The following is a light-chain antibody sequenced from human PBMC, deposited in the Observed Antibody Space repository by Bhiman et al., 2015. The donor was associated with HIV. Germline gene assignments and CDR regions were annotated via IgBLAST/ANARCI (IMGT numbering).Light chain of an antibody. CDR2: KNN. J-gene: IGLJ1*01. CDR3: ATWDDNLSADYF. Sequence: FKNNRRPSGVPDRFSGSKSGTSASLVIRGLQSEDESEYYCATWDDNLSADYFFGTGTKVTVL. V-gene: IGLV1-47*01.